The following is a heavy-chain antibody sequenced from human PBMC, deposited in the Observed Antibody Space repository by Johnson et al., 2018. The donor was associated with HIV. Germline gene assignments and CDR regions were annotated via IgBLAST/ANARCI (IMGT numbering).Heavy chain of an antibody. J-gene: IGHJ3*02. CDR1: GFTFSNYA. V-gene: IGHV3-30*04. CDR3: ARDRGWGYVGGNSWNAFDI. CDR2: IWYDGSNK. D-gene: IGHD4-23*01. Sequence: QVQLVESGGGVVQPGRSLRLSCAASGFTFSNYAMHWVRQAPGKGLEWVAVIWYDGSNKYYADSVKGRFTISRDNFKNTLHLQMNSLRGEDTAVYYCARDRGWGYVGGNSWNAFDIWGQGTMVTVSS.